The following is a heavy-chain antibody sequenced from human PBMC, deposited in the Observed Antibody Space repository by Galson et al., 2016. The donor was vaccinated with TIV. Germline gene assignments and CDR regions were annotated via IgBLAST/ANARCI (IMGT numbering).Heavy chain of an antibody. D-gene: IGHD3-10*01. Sequence: SETLSLTCSVSGDSINSGRYYWGWVRQSPGKGLEWPGSIFYTGSTHDNPSVESRLTISVDTSTSQFSLRLRSVTASDTAVYYCGRRKAMVRWGFDFWGQGILVTVSS. CDR3: GRRKAMVRWGFDF. J-gene: IGHJ4*02. V-gene: IGHV4-39*01. CDR2: IFYTGST. CDR1: GDSINSGRYY.